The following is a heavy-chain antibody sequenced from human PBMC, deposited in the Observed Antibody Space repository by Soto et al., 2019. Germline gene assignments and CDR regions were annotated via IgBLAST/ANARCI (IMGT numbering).Heavy chain of an antibody. CDR1: GFTVSSKY. CDR2: IYSSGST. CDR3: AGWAIAAFDSFDI. D-gene: IGHD6-13*01. V-gene: IGHV3-53*01. J-gene: IGHJ3*02. Sequence: GGSLRLSCAASGFTVSSKYMSWVRQAPGKGLEWVSVIYSSGSTYYADSVKGRFTISRDNSKNTLYLEMNSLRAEDTAVYYCAGWAIAAFDSFDILGQGAMGTVSS.